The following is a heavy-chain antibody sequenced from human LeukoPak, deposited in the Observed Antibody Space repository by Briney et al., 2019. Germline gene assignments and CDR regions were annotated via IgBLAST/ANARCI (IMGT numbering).Heavy chain of an antibody. V-gene: IGHV1-46*01. CDR3: ARGRGSGWYRSSSYYFDY. Sequence: ASVNVSCKASVYTFTSYYMHWVRQAPGQGLEWMGIINPSGGSTSYAQKFQGRVTMTRDTSTSTVYMELSSLRSEDTAVYYCARGRGSGWYRSSSYYFDYWGQGTLVTVSS. CDR2: INPSGGST. CDR1: VYTFTSYY. J-gene: IGHJ4*02. D-gene: IGHD6-19*01.